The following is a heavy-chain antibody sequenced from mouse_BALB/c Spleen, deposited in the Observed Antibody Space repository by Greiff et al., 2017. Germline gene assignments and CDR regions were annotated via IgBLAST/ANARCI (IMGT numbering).Heavy chain of an antibody. D-gene: IGHD4-1*01. V-gene: IGHV1-69*02. CDR2: IYPSDSYT. J-gene: IGHJ3*01. CDR3: TRSGELGAWFAY. CDR1: GYTFTSYW. Sequence: VQLQQPGAELVRPGASVKLSCKASGYTFTSYWINWVKQRPGQGLEWIGNIYPSDSYTNYNQKFKDKATLTVDKSSSTAYMQLSSPTSEDSAVYYCTRSGELGAWFAYWGQGTLVTVSA.